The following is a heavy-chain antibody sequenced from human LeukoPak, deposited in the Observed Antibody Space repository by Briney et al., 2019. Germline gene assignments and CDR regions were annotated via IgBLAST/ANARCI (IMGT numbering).Heavy chain of an antibody. D-gene: IGHD2-2*01. J-gene: IGHJ4*02. CDR1: GGSISSSSYY. Sequence: SETLSLTCTVSGGSISSSSYYWGWIRQPPGRGLEWIGSIHYSGSIYYNPSLKRRFTISVDTSKNQFSLRLSSVTAADTAVYYCARLNWVVVPAATNPLFDYWGQGTLVTVSS. CDR3: ARLNWVVVPAATNPLFDY. CDR2: IHYSGSI. V-gene: IGHV4-39*01.